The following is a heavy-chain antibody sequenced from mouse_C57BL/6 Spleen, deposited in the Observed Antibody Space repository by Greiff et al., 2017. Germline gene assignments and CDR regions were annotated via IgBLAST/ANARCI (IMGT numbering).Heavy chain of an antibody. V-gene: IGHV1-64*01. CDR2: IHPNSGST. D-gene: IGHD1-1*01. CDR1: GYTFTSYW. Sequence: QVQLQQPGAELVKPGASVKLSCKASGYTFTSYWMHWVKQRPGQGLEWIGMIHPNSGSTNYNEKFKSKATLAVDKSSSTAYMQLSSLTSEDSAVYYCARGGTVVAPYFDYWGQGTTLTVSS. CDR3: ARGGTVVAPYFDY. J-gene: IGHJ2*01.